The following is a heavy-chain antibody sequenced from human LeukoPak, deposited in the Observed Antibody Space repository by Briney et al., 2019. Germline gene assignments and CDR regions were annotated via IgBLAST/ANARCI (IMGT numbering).Heavy chain of an antibody. CDR2: IYQSGST. CDR3: ARRRGGNYPSDY. Sequence: PETLSLTCTVSGYSISSGYHWGWIRQPPGKGLEWIGNIYQSGSTYYNPSLKSRITISIDTSKNQFSLKLSSVTAADTAVYYCARRRGGNYPSDYWGQGTLVTVSS. V-gene: IGHV4-38-2*02. CDR1: GYSISSGYH. J-gene: IGHJ4*02. D-gene: IGHD2-15*01.